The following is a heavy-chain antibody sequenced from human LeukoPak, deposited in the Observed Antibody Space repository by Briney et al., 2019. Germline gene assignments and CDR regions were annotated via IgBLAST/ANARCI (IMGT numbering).Heavy chain of an antibody. D-gene: IGHD5-18*01. CDR3: AKDREDSAMISGVFDL. J-gene: IGHJ2*01. CDR2: ISGSGGST. V-gene: IGHV3-23*01. Sequence: PGGSLRLSCAASGLTFSSYAMSWVRQAPGKGLEWVSAISGSGGSTYYADSVEGRFIISRDNSKNTVSLQLSSLRVEDTAVYFCAKDREDSAMISGVFDLWGRGTLVTVSS. CDR1: GLTFSSYA.